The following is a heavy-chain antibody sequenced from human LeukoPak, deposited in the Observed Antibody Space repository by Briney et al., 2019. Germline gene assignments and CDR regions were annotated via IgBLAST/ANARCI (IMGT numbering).Heavy chain of an antibody. CDR3: AAVRPSYCSGTSCYGGDGAFDI. V-gene: IGHV1-2*02. Sequence: SVKVSCKASGYTFSGYHIHWVRQAPGQGLEWMGWINPNSGGTNFAPKFHGRVSMTRDTSINTAYMELTSLRSDDTAVYYCAAVRPSYCSGTSCYGGDGAFDIWGQGTMVTVSS. CDR2: INPNSGGT. D-gene: IGHD2-2*01. J-gene: IGHJ3*02. CDR1: GYTFSGYH.